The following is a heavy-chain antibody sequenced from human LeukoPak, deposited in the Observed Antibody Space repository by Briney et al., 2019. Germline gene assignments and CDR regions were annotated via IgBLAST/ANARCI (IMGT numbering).Heavy chain of an antibody. J-gene: IGHJ4*02. CDR1: GYSFTGYN. D-gene: IGHD1-1*01. Sequence: ASVKVSCKASGYSFTGYNMHWVRQAPGQGLEWMGWINPNSGGTKYAQKIQGRVTMTRDTSISTAYMELSRLRSDDTAAYYCARDGVGNDVCDYWGQGTLVTVSS. CDR3: ARDGVGNDVCDY. CDR2: INPNSGGT. V-gene: IGHV1-2*02.